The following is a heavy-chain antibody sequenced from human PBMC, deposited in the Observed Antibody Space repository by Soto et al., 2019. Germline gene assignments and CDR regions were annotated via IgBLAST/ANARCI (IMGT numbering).Heavy chain of an antibody. CDR1: GFTFSSYW. V-gene: IGHV3-7*01. D-gene: IGHD7-27*01. CDR2: IKQDGSEK. CDR3: AREGRLGSPLGAFDI. J-gene: IGHJ3*02. Sequence: GWSLRLSCAASGFTFSSYWMSWVRQAPGKGLEWVANIKQDGSEKYYVDSVKGRFTISRDNAKNSLYLQMNSLRAEDTAVYYCAREGRLGSPLGAFDIWGQGTMVTVSS.